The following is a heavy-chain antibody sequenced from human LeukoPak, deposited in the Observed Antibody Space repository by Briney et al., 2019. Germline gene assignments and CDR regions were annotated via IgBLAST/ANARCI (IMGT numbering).Heavy chain of an antibody. D-gene: IGHD4-17*01. J-gene: IGHJ4*02. CDR2: IYPGDSDT. Sequence: KVSCKASGYTFTSYWIGWVRQMPGKGLEWMGIIYPGDSDTRYSPSFQGQVTISADKSISTAYLQWSSLKASDTAMYYCARTRGNGDFYFDYWGQGTLVTVSS. CDR1: GYTFTSYW. V-gene: IGHV5-51*01. CDR3: ARTRGNGDFYFDY.